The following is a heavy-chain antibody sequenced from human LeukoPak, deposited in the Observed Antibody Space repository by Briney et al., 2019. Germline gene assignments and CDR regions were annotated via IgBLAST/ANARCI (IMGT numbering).Heavy chain of an antibody. D-gene: IGHD3-22*01. Sequence: GGSLGLSCAASGFTFSSYWMSWVRQAPGKGLEWVANIKQDGSEKYYVDSVKGRFTISRDNAKNSLYLQMNSLRAEDTAVYYCARLTYYYDSRTFDYWGQGTLVTVSS. J-gene: IGHJ4*02. CDR1: GFTFSSYW. CDR3: ARLTYYYDSRTFDY. CDR2: IKQDGSEK. V-gene: IGHV3-7*01.